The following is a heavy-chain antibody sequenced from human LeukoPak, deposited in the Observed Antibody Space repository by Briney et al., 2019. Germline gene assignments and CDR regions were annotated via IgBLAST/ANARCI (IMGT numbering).Heavy chain of an antibody. CDR2: INPNNGGT. V-gene: IGHV1-2*02. Sequence: AASVKVSCKASGYTFTGYYIHWVRQAPGQGLEWMGWINPNNGGTSDAQKFQGRVTMTRDTSISTAYMERSRLRSDDTAVYYCARWYCSSTSCYDYFDYWGQGTLVTVSS. CDR3: ARWYCSSTSCYDYFDY. CDR1: GYTFTGYY. J-gene: IGHJ4*02. D-gene: IGHD2-2*01.